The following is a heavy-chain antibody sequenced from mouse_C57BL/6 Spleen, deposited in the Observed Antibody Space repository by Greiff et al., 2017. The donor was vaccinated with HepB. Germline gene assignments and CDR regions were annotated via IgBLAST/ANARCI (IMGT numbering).Heavy chain of an antibody. CDR3: ARWTTVVANYFDY. CDR1: GYTFTSYW. V-gene: IGHV1-55*01. J-gene: IGHJ2*01. CDR2: IYPGSGST. D-gene: IGHD1-1*01. Sequence: VQLQQSGAELVKPGASVKMSCKASGYTFTSYWITWVKQRPGQGLEWIGDIYPGSGSTNYNEKFKSKATLTVDTSSSTAYMQLSSLTSEDSAVYYCARWTTVVANYFDYWGQGTTLTVSS.